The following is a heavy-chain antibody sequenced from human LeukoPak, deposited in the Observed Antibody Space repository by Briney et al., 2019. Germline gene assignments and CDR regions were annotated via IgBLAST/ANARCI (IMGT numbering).Heavy chain of an antibody. V-gene: IGHV3-48*03. Sequence: GGSLRLSCAASGFTFSIYEMNWVRQAPGKGLEWVSFISGSGSTIHFADSVKGRFTISRDNAKNSLYLQMNSLRGEDTAVYDCERGRWFDPWGQGTLVTVSS. J-gene: IGHJ5*02. CDR3: ERGRWFDP. CDR1: GFTFSIYE. CDR2: ISGSGSTI.